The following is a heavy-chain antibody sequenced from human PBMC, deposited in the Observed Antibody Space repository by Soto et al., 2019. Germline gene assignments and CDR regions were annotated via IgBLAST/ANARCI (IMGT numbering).Heavy chain of an antibody. J-gene: IGHJ6*03. Sequence: SETLSLTCAVYGGSFSGYYWSWIRQPPGKGLEWIGEINHSGSTNYNPSLKSRVTISVDTSKNQFSLKLSSVTAADTAVYYCARYSTSPPLRGPNSKKGYYMDVWGKGTTVTVSS. D-gene: IGHD2-2*01. CDR2: INHSGST. CDR1: GGSFSGYY. CDR3: ARYSTSPPLRGPNSKKGYYMDV. V-gene: IGHV4-34*01.